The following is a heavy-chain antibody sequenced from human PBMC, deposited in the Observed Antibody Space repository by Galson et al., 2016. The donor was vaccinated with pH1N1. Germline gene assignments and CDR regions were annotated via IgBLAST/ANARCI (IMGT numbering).Heavy chain of an antibody. CDR3: AGYCSGGSCSGSYYYFDT. CDR2: ISSSGNTI. V-gene: IGHV3-11*01. Sequence: SLRLSCAASGFTFSDYYMSWIRQAPGKGLEWRSYISSSGNTIYYADSVKGRFTISRDNARTSQYLQMNSLRAEDTALYYCAGYCSGGSCSGSYYYFDTWGQGTLVTVSS. J-gene: IGHJ4*02. CDR1: GFTFSDYY. D-gene: IGHD2-15*01.